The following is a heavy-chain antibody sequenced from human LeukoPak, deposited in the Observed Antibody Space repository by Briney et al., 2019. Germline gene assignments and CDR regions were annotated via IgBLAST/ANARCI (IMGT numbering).Heavy chain of an antibody. J-gene: IGHJ4*02. CDR3: ARGPSSNWSGLDF. CDR1: GFSFSGHW. CDR2: ISPTGSTT. Sequence: GGSLRLSCAASGFSFSGHWMHWARQLPGKGLVWVSRISPTGSTTSYADSVKGRFTVSRDNAKDTLYLQVNNLRAEDTAVYYCARGPSSNWSGLDFWGQGTLLTVSS. V-gene: IGHV3-74*01. D-gene: IGHD6-13*01.